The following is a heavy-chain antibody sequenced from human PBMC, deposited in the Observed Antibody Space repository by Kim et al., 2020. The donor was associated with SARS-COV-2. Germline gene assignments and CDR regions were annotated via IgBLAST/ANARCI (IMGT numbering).Heavy chain of an antibody. CDR1: GFIFSTYE. Sequence: GGSLRLSCAASGFIFSTYEMNWVRQAPGKGLEWVSYISSSGNNIYYADSVKGRFTISRDNAKNSLYLQMNSLRAEDTSVYYCARDLSGFSHGYLDYWGQGTLVTVSS. V-gene: IGHV3-48*03. CDR3: ARDLSGFSHGYLDY. CDR2: ISSSGNNI. J-gene: IGHJ4*02. D-gene: IGHD5-18*01.